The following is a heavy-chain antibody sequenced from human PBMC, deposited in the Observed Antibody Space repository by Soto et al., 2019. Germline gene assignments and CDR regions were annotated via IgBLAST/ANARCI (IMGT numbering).Heavy chain of an antibody. D-gene: IGHD6-19*01. CDR2: INPNSGGT. CDR1: GYTFSCFY. V-gene: IGHV1-2*02. Sequence: ASVKVTCKASGYTFSCFYMHWVRQAPGQGLEWMGWINPNSGGTKSAEKFQGRVTMTRDTSISTAYMELSRLTSDDTAVYYCAGAAVTGTAGLDFWGQGTHVTVSS. J-gene: IGHJ4*02. CDR3: AGAAVTGTAGLDF.